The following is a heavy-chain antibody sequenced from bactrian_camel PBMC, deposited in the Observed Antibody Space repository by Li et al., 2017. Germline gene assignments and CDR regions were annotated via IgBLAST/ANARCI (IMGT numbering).Heavy chain of an antibody. CDR1: GYPYNSDNC. D-gene: IGHD2*01. Sequence: VQLVESGGDSVQAGGSLRLTCDAIGYPYNSDNCMAWFRQAPGKEREGVARIATGSGNTYYADSVKGRFTISQDNAKNTVYLQMNSLKPEDTAMYYCAARGPYCYTKLSVRDFTYWGQGTQVTVS. CDR3: AARGPYCYTKLSVRDFTY. V-gene: IGHV3S40*01. J-gene: IGHJ6*01. CDR2: IATGSGNT.